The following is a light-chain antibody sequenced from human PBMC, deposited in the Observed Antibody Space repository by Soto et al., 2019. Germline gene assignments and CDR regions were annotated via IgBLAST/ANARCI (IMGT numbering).Light chain of an antibody. CDR1: SSNIGAGHD. J-gene: IGLJ3*02. CDR3: QSYDSSLSAWV. Sequence: QSVLTQPPSVSGAPGQRVTISCTGSSSNIGAGHDVHWYQQLPGTAPKVLIYGNSNRPSGVPDRFSGSKSATSASLAITGLQAEDDADYFCQSYDSSLSAWVFGGGTKLTVL. CDR2: GNS. V-gene: IGLV1-40*01.